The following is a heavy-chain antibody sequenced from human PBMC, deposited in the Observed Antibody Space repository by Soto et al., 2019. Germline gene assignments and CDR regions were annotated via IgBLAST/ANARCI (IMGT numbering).Heavy chain of an antibody. D-gene: IGHD4-17*01. V-gene: IGHV1-8*01. Sequence: QVQLVQSGAEVKKPGASVKVSCKASGYTFTSYDINWVRQATGQGLEYLGWMNPNSGNTAYVQKFQGRVTMTGDTSITTAYMELSSLRSEYTAVYFCARGIKYGAYSRWFDPWGHGTLVTVSS. J-gene: IGHJ5*02. CDR1: GYTFTSYD. CDR2: MNPNSGNT. CDR3: ARGIKYGAYSRWFDP.